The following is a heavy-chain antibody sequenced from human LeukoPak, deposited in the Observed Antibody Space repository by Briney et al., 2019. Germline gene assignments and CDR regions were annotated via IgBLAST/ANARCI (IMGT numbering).Heavy chain of an antibody. V-gene: IGHV3-74*01. CDR2: INNDGSST. CDR3: STVVVHDYGDYYLYY. D-gene: IGHD4-17*01. Sequence: GGSLRLSCVPSVFTLIHYWMHWVRPVPGKGLVWVSHINNDGSSTHYADSLKGRFTPSRDNVQDTLYLQNNSLRNEDTAGDLCSTVVVHDYGDYYLYY. CDR1: VFTLIHYW. J-gene: IGHJ6*01.